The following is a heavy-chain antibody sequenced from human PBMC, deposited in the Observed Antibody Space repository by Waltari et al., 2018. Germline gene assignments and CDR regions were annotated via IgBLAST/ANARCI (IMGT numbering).Heavy chain of an antibody. D-gene: IGHD3-22*01. J-gene: IGHJ3*02. CDR1: GFTLSRYW. Sequence: EVQLVESGGGLVQPGGSLRLSCAASGFTLSRYWMSWVRQAPGKGPEWVANIMTDGSEEYYVDSVRGRCTISRDNAKNSLYLQMNSLRPEDTAVYYCARDQWFAFDIWGHGTMVTVSS. CDR3: ARDQWFAFDI. CDR2: IMTDGSEE. V-gene: IGHV3-7*01.